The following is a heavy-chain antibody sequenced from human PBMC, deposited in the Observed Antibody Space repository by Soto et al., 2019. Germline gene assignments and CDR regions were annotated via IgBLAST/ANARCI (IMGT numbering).Heavy chain of an antibody. D-gene: IGHD2-21*02. J-gene: IGHJ4*02. V-gene: IGHV4-59*01. CDR1: GGSISSYY. Sequence: SETLSLTCSVSGGSISSYYWSWIRQPPGKGLEWIGYIYYSGSTNYNPSLKSRVTISVDTSKNQFSLKLSSVTAADTAVYYCARYSVTAIPDFDYWGPGTLVPVYS. CDR3: ARYSVTAIPDFDY. CDR2: IYYSGST.